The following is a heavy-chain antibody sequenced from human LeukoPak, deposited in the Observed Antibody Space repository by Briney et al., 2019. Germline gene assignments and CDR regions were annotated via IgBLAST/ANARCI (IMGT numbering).Heavy chain of an antibody. J-gene: IGHJ3*02. CDR3: VKERGPFDAFDI. CDR1: GFTFDDYA. V-gene: IGHV3-9*01. CDR2: ISWNSGSI. Sequence: GGSLRLSCAASGFTFDDYAMHWVRQAPGKGLEWVSGISWNSGSIGYADSVKGRFTFSRDNSRNTLSLQMNSLRAEDTAVYYCVKERGPFDAFDIWGQGTMVTVSS.